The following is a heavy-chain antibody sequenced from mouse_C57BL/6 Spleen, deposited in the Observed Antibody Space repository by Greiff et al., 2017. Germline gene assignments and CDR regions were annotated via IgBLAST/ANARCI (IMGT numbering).Heavy chain of an antibody. CDR2: IDPAHGNT. CDR1: GFNIKNTY. J-gene: IGHJ2*01. D-gene: IGHD2-2*01. Sequence: EVQLQQSVAELVRPGASVKLSCTASGFNIKNTYMHWVKQRPEQGLEWIGRIDPAHGNTKYAPKFQGKATITADTSSNTAYLQLSSLTSEDTAIYYCASTATMVTTGFDYWGQGTTLTVSS. V-gene: IGHV14-3*01. CDR3: ASTATMVTTGFDY.